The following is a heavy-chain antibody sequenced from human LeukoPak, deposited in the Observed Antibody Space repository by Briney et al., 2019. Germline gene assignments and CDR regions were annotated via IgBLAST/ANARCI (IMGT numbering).Heavy chain of an antibody. CDR3: ARDYWWNYDY. J-gene: IGHJ4*02. Sequence: PGGSLRLSCAASGFTFSSSAMSWVRQVPGKGLEWVSVIYSGGSTYYADSVKGRFTISGDNSKNTIYLQMDSLRAEDTAIYYCARDYWWNYDYWGQGTLVTVSS. CDR1: GFTFSSSA. D-gene: IGHD1-7*01. CDR2: IYSGGST. V-gene: IGHV3-66*02.